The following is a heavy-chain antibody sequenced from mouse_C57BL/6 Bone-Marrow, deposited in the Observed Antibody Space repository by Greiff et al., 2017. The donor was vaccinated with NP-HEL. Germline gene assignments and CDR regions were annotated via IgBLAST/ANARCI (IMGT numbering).Heavy chain of an antibody. CDR2: IYPRSGNT. CDR3: ARWPGFDY. Sequence: QVQLKESGAELARPGASVKLSCKASGYTFTSYGISWVRQRPGQGLEWIGEIYPRSGNTYYNEKFKGKATLTADKSSSTAYMELRSLTSEDSAVYFCARWPGFDYWGQGTTLTVSS. V-gene: IGHV1-81*01. J-gene: IGHJ2*01. CDR1: GYTFTSYG.